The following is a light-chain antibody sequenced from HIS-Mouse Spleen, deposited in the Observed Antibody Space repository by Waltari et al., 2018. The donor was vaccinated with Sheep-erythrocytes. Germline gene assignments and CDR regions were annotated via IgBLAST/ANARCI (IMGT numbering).Light chain of an antibody. V-gene: IGLV3-1*01. CDR3: QAWDSSTVV. CDR1: KLAYKY. J-gene: IGLJ2*01. Sequence: SYELTQPPSVSVSPRQTRRITCSADKLAYKYAYWYHHKPGQSPVLVIYQDSKRPSGIPERFSGSNSGNTATLTISGTQAMDEADYYCQAWDSSTVVFGGGTKLTVL. CDR2: QDS.